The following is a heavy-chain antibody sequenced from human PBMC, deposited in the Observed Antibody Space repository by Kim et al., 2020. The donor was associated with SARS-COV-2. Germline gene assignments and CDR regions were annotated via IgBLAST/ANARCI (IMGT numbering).Heavy chain of an antibody. D-gene: IGHD6-19*01. CDR3: ARVRSSGWYSDY. CDR1: GGSISSSNW. Sequence: SETLSLTCAVSGGSISSSNWWSWVRQPPGKGLEWIGEIYHSGSTNYNPSLKSRVTISVDKSKNQFSLKLSSVTAADTAVFYCARVRSSGWYSDYWGQGTLVTVSS. J-gene: IGHJ4*02. V-gene: IGHV4-4*02. CDR2: IYHSGST.